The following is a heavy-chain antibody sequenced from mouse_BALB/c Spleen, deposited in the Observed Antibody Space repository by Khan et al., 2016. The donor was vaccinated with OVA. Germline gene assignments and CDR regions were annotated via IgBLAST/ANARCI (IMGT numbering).Heavy chain of an antibody. V-gene: IGHV2-2*02. D-gene: IGHD2-4*01. CDR3: ARNYDYDEGLAY. CDR1: GFSLTTYG. J-gene: IGHJ3*01. Sequence: QVQLKQSGPGLVQPSQSLSITCTVSGFSLTTYGVHWVRQSPGKGLEWLGVIWSGGSTDYNAAFISRLSISMDSSKSQVFFKMNSLQVNDTAIYYCARNYDYDEGLAYWGQGTLVTVSA. CDR2: IWSGGST.